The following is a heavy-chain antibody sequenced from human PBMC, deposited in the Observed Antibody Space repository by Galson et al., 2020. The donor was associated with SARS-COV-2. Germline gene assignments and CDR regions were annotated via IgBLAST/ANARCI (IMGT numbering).Heavy chain of an antibody. Sequence: ASVKVSCKASGYTFTSYDINWVRQATGQGLEWMGWMNPNSGNTGYAQKFQGRVTMTRNTSISTAYMELSSLRSEDTAVYYCASADKVLRYFDWTYYYGMDVWGQGTTVTVSS. CDR1: GYTFTSYD. V-gene: IGHV1-8*01. CDR2: MNPNSGNT. D-gene: IGHD3-9*01. CDR3: ASADKVLRYFDWTYYYGMDV. J-gene: IGHJ6*02.